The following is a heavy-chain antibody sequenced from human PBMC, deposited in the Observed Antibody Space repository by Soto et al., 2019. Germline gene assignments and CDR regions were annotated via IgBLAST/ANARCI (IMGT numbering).Heavy chain of an antibody. CDR3: AGPTMVNSGYSYGMDV. CDR2: INAGNGKT. D-gene: IGHD3-22*01. J-gene: IGHJ6*02. Sequence: QVQLVQSGAEVKKPGASVKVSCKASGYTFTSYAMHWVRQAPGQRLEWMGWINAGNGKTKYSQKFQGRVTITRDTSASTAYMELSSLRSEDKAVYYCAGPTMVNSGYSYGMDVWGQGTTVTVSS. V-gene: IGHV1-3*01. CDR1: GYTFTSYA.